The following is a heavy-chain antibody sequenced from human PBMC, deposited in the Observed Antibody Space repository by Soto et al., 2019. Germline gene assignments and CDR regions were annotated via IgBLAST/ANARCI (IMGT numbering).Heavy chain of an antibody. J-gene: IGHJ4*02. CDR2: ISRSGNST. D-gene: IGHD3-9*01. V-gene: IGHV3-23*01. CDR1: GLSFSSYA. CDR3: AKDAKILDWLPTSYYFDC. Sequence: EVQVLESGGGLAQPGRSLRLSCAVSGLSFSSYAMTWVRQSPGKGLEWVSSISRSGNSTYSADSVRGRFTISRDNSKNTLYLQMNSRRAEDTAVYYCAKDAKILDWLPTSYYFDCWGQGTLVTVSS.